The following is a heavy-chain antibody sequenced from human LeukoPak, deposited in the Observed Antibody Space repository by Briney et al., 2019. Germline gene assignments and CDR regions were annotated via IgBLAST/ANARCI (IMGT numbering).Heavy chain of an antibody. D-gene: IGHD5-24*01. CDR3: ARDRRDGYNFYFDY. CDR1: GFTVSSNY. J-gene: IGHJ4*02. Sequence: SGGSLRLSCAASGFTVSSNYMSWVRQAPGKGLECVSVIYSGGSTYYADSVKGRFTISRDNSKNTLYLQMNSLRAENTAVYYCARDRRDGYNFYFDYWGQGTLVTVSS. CDR2: IYSGGST. V-gene: IGHV3-66*01.